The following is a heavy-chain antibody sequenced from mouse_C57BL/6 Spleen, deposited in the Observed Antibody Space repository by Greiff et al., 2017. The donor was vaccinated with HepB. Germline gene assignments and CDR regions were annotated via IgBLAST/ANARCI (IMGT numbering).Heavy chain of an antibody. D-gene: IGHD1-1*01. CDR3: ASYYGSSYWFAY. CDR1: GYTFTNYW. Sequence: VKLMESGAELVRPGTSVKMSCKASGYTFTNYWIGWAKQRPGHGLEWIGDIYPGGGYTNYNEKFKGKATLTADKSSSTAYMQFSSLTSEDSAIYYCASYYGSSYWFAYWGQGTLVTVSA. CDR2: IYPGGGYT. J-gene: IGHJ3*01. V-gene: IGHV1-63*01.